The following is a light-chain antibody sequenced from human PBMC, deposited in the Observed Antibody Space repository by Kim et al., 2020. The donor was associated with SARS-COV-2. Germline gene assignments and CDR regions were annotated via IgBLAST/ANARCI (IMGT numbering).Light chain of an antibody. Sequence: GQSITISCSAISSDARYYNYVSWYQQHPGKAPKLMIYDASNRPSGFSNRFSGSKSANTASLTISGLLSEDEADYYCFSYSTANTLVFGGGTQLTVL. CDR2: DAS. CDR3: FSYSTANTLV. V-gene: IGLV2-14*03. CDR1: SSDARYYNY. J-gene: IGLJ2*01.